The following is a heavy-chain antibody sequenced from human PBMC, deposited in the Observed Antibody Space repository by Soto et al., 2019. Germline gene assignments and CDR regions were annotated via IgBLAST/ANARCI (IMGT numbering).Heavy chain of an antibody. D-gene: IGHD3-10*01. CDR3: AKGPGGSGSLTPRVDF. CDR1: GFTFNNYA. Sequence: EVQLLESGGGLVQPGGSLRLSCAASGFTFNNYAMTWVRQAPGKGLEWVSAITGGGDTTSYADSVKGRFTVPRDVSKNTLYLQMSSLRAEDTALYYCAKGPGGSGSLTPRVDFWGQGTLVTVSS. CDR2: ITGGGDTT. V-gene: IGHV3-23*01. J-gene: IGHJ4*02.